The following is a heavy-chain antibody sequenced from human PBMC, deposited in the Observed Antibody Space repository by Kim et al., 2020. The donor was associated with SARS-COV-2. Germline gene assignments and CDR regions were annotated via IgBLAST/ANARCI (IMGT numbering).Heavy chain of an antibody. CDR3: ARERGARIAARRNWFDP. V-gene: IGHV1-69*01. J-gene: IGHJ5*02. D-gene: IGHD6-6*01. Sequence: FQGRVTITADESTSTAYMELSSLRSEDTAVYYCARERGARIAARRNWFDPWGQGTLVTVSS.